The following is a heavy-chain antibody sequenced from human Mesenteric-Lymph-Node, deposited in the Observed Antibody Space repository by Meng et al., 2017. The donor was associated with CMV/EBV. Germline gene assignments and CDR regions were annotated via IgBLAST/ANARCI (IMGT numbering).Heavy chain of an antibody. D-gene: IGHD3-10*01. CDR3: ARQYGRSLFDY. CDR2: VYYSGNT. CDR1: GGSVSSNYYY. V-gene: IGHV4-39*01. Sequence: SETLSLTCTVSGGSVSSNYYYWGWIRQPPGQGLEWIGTVYYSGNTYNNPSLESRVTISVDTSKNHFSLKLTSVTAADTAMYYCARQYGRSLFDYWGQGTLVTVSS. J-gene: IGHJ4*02.